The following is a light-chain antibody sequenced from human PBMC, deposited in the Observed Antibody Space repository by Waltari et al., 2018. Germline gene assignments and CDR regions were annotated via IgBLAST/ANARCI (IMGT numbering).Light chain of an antibody. CDR2: RNN. Sequence: QSVLTQPPSASGAPGQRVTISCSGSSSNIGNNYVSWYQQLPGTVPKLHLYRNNQRAPGGPGRFSVSKSGTSASLAISGLRSEDEAYYYCAPWDDSLSGWVFGGGTKLTVL. V-gene: IGLV1-47*01. CDR3: APWDDSLSGWV. J-gene: IGLJ3*02. CDR1: SSNIGNNY.